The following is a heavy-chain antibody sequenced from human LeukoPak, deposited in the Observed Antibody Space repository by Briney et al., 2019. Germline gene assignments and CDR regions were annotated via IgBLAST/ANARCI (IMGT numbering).Heavy chain of an antibody. Sequence: GASVKVSCKASGYTFTSYDINWVRQATGQGLEWMGWMNPNSGNTGYAQKFQGRVTMTRDTSISTAYMELSSLRSEDTAVYYCARDRNRITMVRGVISPYYYYYGMDVWGQGTTVTVSS. CDR3: ARDRNRITMVRGVISPYYYYYGMDV. V-gene: IGHV1-8*01. D-gene: IGHD3-10*01. J-gene: IGHJ6*02. CDR1: GYTFTSYD. CDR2: MNPNSGNT.